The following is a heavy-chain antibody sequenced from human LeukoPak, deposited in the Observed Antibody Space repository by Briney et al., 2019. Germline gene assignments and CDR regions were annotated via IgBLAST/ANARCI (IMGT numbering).Heavy chain of an antibody. Sequence: GGSLRLSCAASGFSFSTYSMHWVRQAPGKGLEWVAVISYDGSNKYYADSVKGRFTISRDNSKNTLYLQMNSLRAEDTAVYYCARVSKWELDYWGQGTLVTVSS. CDR1: GFSFSTYS. D-gene: IGHD1-26*01. V-gene: IGHV3-30*03. J-gene: IGHJ4*02. CDR3: ARVSKWELDY. CDR2: ISYDGSNK.